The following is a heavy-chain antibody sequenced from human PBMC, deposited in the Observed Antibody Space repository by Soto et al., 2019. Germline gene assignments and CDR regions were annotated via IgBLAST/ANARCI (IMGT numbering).Heavy chain of an antibody. CDR2: IYYSGST. V-gene: IGHV4-59*01. CDR3: AREDYYDSSD. J-gene: IGHJ1*01. CDR1: GGSISSYY. D-gene: IGHD3-22*01. Sequence: SDTLSLTCTVYGGSISSYYWSWIRQPPGKGLELIGYIYYSGSTNYNPSLKSRVTISVDTSKNQFSLKLSSVTAADTAVYYCAREDYYDSSDWGQGTLVTAPQ.